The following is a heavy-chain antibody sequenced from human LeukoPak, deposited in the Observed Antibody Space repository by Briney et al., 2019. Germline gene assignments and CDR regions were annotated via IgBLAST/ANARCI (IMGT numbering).Heavy chain of an antibody. J-gene: IGHJ2*01. CDR3: ARGQYHLLYWYFDL. D-gene: IGHD2-2*01. CDR2: IYSSGST. Sequence: SETLSLTCTVSGGSISSYYWSWIRQPAGKGLEWIGRIYSSGSTNYNPSLRSRVTMSVDTSKNQFSLKLSSVTAADTAVYYCARGQYHLLYWYFDLWGRGTLVTVSS. V-gene: IGHV4-4*07. CDR1: GGSISSYY.